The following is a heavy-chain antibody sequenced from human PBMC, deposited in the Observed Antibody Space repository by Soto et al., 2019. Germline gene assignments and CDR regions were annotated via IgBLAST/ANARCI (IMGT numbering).Heavy chain of an antibody. V-gene: IGHV1-18*01. CDR2: ISAYNGNT. Sequence: ASEKVSCKASGYTFTSYGISWVRQAPGQGLEWMGWISAYNGNTNYAQKLQGRVTMTTDTSTSTAYMELRSLRSDDTAVYYCARVTMVRGPALADDYWGQGTLVTVSS. CDR1: GYTFTSYG. CDR3: ARVTMVRGPALADDY. J-gene: IGHJ4*02. D-gene: IGHD3-10*01.